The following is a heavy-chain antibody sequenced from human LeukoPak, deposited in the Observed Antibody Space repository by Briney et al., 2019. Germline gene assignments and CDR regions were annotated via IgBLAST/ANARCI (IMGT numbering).Heavy chain of an antibody. J-gene: IGHJ4*02. D-gene: IGHD1-26*01. CDR2: IWYDGSNK. V-gene: IGHV3-33*01. CDR1: GFTFSSYG. CDR3: AGGLLVGATSFDY. Sequence: GGSLRLSCAASGFTFSSYGMHWVRQAPGKGLEWVAVIWYDGSNKYYADSVKGRFTISRDNSKNTLYLQMNSLRAEDTAVYYCAGGLLVGATSFDYWGQGTLVTVSS.